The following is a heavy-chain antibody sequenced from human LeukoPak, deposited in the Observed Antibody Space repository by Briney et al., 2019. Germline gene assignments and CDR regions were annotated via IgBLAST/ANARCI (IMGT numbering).Heavy chain of an antibody. V-gene: IGHV1-24*01. Sequence: ASVKVSCKVSGYTLSEFSMHWVRQAPGKGLEWMGGFDPEDGETIYAQKFQGRVSMTEDTSTDTAYMELSSLRSEDTAVYYCVASSPQNWKAHDYWGQGTLVTVS. D-gene: IGHD1-1*01. CDR2: FDPEDGET. CDR1: GYTLSEFS. CDR3: VASSPQNWKAHDY. J-gene: IGHJ4*02.